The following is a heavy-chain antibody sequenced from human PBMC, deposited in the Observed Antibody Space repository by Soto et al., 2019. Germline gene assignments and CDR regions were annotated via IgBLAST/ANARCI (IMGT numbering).Heavy chain of an antibody. CDR1: GGTFSSYA. D-gene: IGHD5-12*01. CDR3: ARVPHPSTQRGDSGYDPKWFDP. Sequence: ASVKVSCKASGGTFSSYAISWVRQAPGQGLEWMGGLIPIFGTANYAQKFQGRVTITEATSTRTAYRALSSLRPEDTAVYDLARVPHPSTQRGDSGYDPKWFDPWGQGTLVTVSA. J-gene: IGHJ5*02. V-gene: IGHV1-69*06. CDR2: LIPIFGTA.